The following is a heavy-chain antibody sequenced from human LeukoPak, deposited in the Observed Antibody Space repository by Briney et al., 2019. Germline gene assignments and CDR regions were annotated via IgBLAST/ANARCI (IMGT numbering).Heavy chain of an antibody. CDR1: GGSISGYY. CDR3: ARVGMAVAESFFDY. V-gene: IGHV4-4*07. CDR2: LYTSGST. Sequence: SETLSLTCTVSGGSISGYYWSWIRQTAGKGLGWIGRLYTSGSTNYNPSLKSRVTMSVDTSRNQFSLKLTSVTAADTAVYYCARVGMAVAESFFDYWGQGTLVTVSS. D-gene: IGHD6-19*01. J-gene: IGHJ4*02.